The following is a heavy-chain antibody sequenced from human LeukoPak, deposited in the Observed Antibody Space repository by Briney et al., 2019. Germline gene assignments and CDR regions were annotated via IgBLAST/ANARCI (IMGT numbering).Heavy chain of an antibody. V-gene: IGHV3-48*01. CDR3: ARDTKYAFDN. Sequence: GGSQRLSCAASGFTFSSYSMNWVRQAPGKGLEWISYIGISSGNTKYADSVKGRFTISGDKAKNSLYLQMNSLRVEDTAVYYCARDTKYAFDNWGQGTLVTVSS. CDR2: IGISSGNT. CDR1: GFTFSSYS. J-gene: IGHJ4*02. D-gene: IGHD2-2*01.